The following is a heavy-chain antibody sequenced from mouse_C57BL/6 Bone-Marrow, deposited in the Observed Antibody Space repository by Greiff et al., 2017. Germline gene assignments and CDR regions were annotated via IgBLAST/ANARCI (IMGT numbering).Heavy chain of an antibody. V-gene: IGHV5-4*01. Sequence: EVQGVESGGGLVKPGGSLKLSCAASGFTFSSYAMSWVRQTPEKRLEWVATISDGGSYTYYPDNVKGRFTISRDNAKNNLYLQMSHLKSEDTAMYYCARDRGQLRLNYFDYWGQGTTLTVSS. J-gene: IGHJ2*01. D-gene: IGHD3-2*02. CDR1: GFTFSSYA. CDR2: ISDGGSYT. CDR3: ARDRGQLRLNYFDY.